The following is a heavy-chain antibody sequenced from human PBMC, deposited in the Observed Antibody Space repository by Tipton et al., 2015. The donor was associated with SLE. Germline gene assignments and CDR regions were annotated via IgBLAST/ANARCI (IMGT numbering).Heavy chain of an antibody. CDR2: TRYDGSSK. D-gene: IGHD1-26*01. Sequence: SGFTFSNYGMHWVRQAPGKGLEWVAFTRYDGSSKYYADSVKGRFTISRDNSNNTLYLQMNSLRAEDTSVYYCAKDRREVGDTYYYYGMDVWGQGTTVTVSS. CDR1: GFTFSNYG. CDR3: AKDRREVGDTYYYYGMDV. J-gene: IGHJ6*02. V-gene: IGHV3-30*02.